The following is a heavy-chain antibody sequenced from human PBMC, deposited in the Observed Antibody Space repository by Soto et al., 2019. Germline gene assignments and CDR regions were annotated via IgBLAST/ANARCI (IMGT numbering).Heavy chain of an antibody. CDR3: ATSYGSGYRAFDY. V-gene: IGHV1-69*02. D-gene: IGHD3-10*01. J-gene: IGHJ4*02. CDR2: INPILTMS. Sequence: QVQLVQSGAEVKKTGSSVRVSCKASGDAFSFYTINWVRQAPGLGLEWMGRINPILTMSNYAQKFQGRVTFTADKSTSTAYMVLSSLRSEDTAMYFCATSYGSGYRAFDYWGQGALVTVSS. CDR1: GDAFSFYT.